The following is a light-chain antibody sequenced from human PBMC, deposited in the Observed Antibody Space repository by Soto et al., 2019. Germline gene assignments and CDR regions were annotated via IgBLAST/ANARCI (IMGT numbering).Light chain of an antibody. CDR3: QSHDGSLGGYV. V-gene: IGLV1-40*01. Sequence: QSALTQPPSVSGAPGQRVTISCTGSSSDIGAGYDVHWYQQLPGTAPKLLIYGNINRPSGVPDRFSGSKSGTSASLAITGLQAEDEADYYCQSHDGSLGGYVFGTGTKLTVL. CDR2: GNI. J-gene: IGLJ1*01. CDR1: SSDIGAGYD.